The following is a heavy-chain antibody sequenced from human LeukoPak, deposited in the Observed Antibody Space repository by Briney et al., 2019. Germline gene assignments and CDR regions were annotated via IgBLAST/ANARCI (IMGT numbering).Heavy chain of an antibody. Sequence: SETLSLTCTVSGGSISSYYWSWIRQPAGKGLEWIGRIYTSGSTNYNPSLKSRVTMSVDTSKNQFSLKLSSVTAADTAVYYCARHPGYCSGGSCSVFDYWGQGILVTVSS. J-gene: IGHJ4*02. V-gene: IGHV4-4*07. D-gene: IGHD2-15*01. CDR1: GGSISSYY. CDR3: ARHPGYCSGGSCSVFDY. CDR2: IYTSGST.